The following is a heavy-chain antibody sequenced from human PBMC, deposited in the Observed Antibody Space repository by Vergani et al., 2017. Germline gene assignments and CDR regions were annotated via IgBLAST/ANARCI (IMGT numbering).Heavy chain of an antibody. Sequence: QLQLQESGPGLLKPSETLSLTCSVSGTSISGSSDYWGWIRQSPGKGLEWIGSIFYTGTSYYNPSLESRATNSVDTSKNQFSLKLKSVTAADTAVYYCTRHGRSGWAGYFQHWGQGTLVTASS. J-gene: IGHJ1*01. CDR3: TRHGRSGWAGYFQH. D-gene: IGHD6-19*01. CDR2: IFYTGTS. V-gene: IGHV4-39*01. CDR1: GTSISGSSDY.